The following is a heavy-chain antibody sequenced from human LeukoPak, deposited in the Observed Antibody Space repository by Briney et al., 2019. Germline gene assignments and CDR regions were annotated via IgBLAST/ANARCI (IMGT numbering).Heavy chain of an antibody. J-gene: IGHJ4*02. CDR3: ARGVEYSSSSGLGY. CDR2: IYYSGST. Sequence: PSETLSLTCTVSGGSISSYYWSWIRQPPGKGLEWMGYIYYSGSTNYNTSLKSRVTISVDTSKNQFSLKLSSVTAADTAVYYCARGVEYSSSSGLGYWGQGTLVTVSS. V-gene: IGHV4-59*01. D-gene: IGHD6-6*01. CDR1: GGSISSYY.